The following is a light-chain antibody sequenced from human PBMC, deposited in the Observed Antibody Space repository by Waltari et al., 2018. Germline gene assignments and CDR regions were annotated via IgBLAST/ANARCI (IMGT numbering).Light chain of an antibody. Sequence: QLVLTQSPSASASLGASVKLTCTLSSGHSSNVIAWLQQQPEKGPRYLMKVNSDVSHDKGAEIPDRFSGSSSGAERYRTSASVQAEDEADYYCQTGGHGTWVFGGGTKLTVL. J-gene: IGLJ3*02. V-gene: IGLV4-69*01. CDR2: VNSDVSH. CDR1: SGHSSNV. CDR3: QTGGHGTWV.